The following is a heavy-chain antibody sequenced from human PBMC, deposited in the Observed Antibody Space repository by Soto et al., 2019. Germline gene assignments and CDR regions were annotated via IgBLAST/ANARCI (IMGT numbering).Heavy chain of an antibody. D-gene: IGHD4-17*01. CDR1: GYTFSNNG. CDR3: ARKGGEGKPADY. CDR2: ISAYTGNT. V-gene: IGHV1-18*01. J-gene: IGHJ4*02. Sequence: QVQLVQSGAEVKSPGASVKVSCKAPGYTFSNNGINWVRQAPGQGLEWMGGISAYTGNTKYAQSLQGRVTMTTDTSTSTAYLELRTLRYVDTAVDYCARKGGEGKPADYWGQGTLVTVSS.